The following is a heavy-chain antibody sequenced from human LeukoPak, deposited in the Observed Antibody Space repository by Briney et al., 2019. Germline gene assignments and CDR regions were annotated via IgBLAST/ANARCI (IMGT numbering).Heavy chain of an antibody. D-gene: IGHD3-22*01. J-gene: IGHJ4*02. CDR2: IYYIGGT. CDR1: GGSISSYY. V-gene: IGHV4-59*01. Sequence: SETLSLTCTVSGGSISSYYWSWLRQPPGKGLEWIGYIYYIGGTNYNPSLKSRVTMSVDTSKSQFSLKLSSVTAADTAVYYCARYYDGRALDYWGQGTLVTVSS. CDR3: ARYYDGRALDY.